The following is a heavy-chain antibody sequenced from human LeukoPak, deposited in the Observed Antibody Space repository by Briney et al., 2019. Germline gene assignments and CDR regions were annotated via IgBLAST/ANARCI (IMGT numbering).Heavy chain of an antibody. Sequence: GGSLRLSCAASGFTVSNNFLSWARQAPGKGLEWVSLIYGGGSTYYADSVKGRFTISRDNSKNTLYLQMNSLRAEDSAVYYCARGSCGGDCYYYYYGMDVWALGTTVTVSS. CDR1: GFTVSNNF. CDR2: IYGGGST. D-gene: IGHD2-21*02. J-gene: IGHJ6*02. CDR3: ARGSCGGDCYYYYYGMDV. V-gene: IGHV3-66*01.